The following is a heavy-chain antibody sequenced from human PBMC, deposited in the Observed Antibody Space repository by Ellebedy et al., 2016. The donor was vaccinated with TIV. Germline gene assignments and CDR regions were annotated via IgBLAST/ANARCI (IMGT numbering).Heavy chain of an antibody. D-gene: IGHD5-18*01. CDR1: GGSFSGYY. Sequence: SETLSLTXAVYGGSFSGYYWSWIRQPPGKGLEWIGEINHSGSTNYNPSLKSRVTISVDTSKNQFSLKLSSVTAADTAVYYCARLQGGYSYGYEVRYWGQGTLVTVSS. CDR2: INHSGST. J-gene: IGHJ4*02. V-gene: IGHV4-34*01. CDR3: ARLQGGYSYGYEVRY.